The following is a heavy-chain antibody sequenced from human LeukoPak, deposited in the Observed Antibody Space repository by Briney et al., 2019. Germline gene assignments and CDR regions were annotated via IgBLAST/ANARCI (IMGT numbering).Heavy chain of an antibody. CDR3: ARDHRDPYGSYYGTDV. CDR2: IYSGGST. Sequence: GGSLRLSCAASGFTVSSNYMSWVRQAPGKGLEWVSVIYSGGSTYYADSVKGRFTISRDNSKNTLYLQMNSLRAEDTAVYYCARDHRDPYGSYYGTDVWGQGTTVTVSS. D-gene: IGHD3-10*01. CDR1: GFTVSSNY. V-gene: IGHV3-66*01. J-gene: IGHJ6*02.